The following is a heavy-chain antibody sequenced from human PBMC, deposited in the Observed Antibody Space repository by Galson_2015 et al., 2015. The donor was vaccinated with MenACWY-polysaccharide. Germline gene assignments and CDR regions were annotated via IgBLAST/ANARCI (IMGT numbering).Heavy chain of an antibody. V-gene: IGHV5-51*01. J-gene: IGHJ6*02. CDR2: IYPGDSDT. CDR1: GYSFTSYW. CDR3: ARNNYAGLRGYYYGMDV. D-gene: IGHD5-12*01. Sequence: QSGAEVKKPGESLKISREGSGYSFTSYWIAWVRQMPGKGLEWMGIIYPGDSDTRYSPSFQGQVTISADKSISTAYLQWSSLKASDTAMYYCARNNYAGLRGYYYGMDVWGQGTTVTVSS.